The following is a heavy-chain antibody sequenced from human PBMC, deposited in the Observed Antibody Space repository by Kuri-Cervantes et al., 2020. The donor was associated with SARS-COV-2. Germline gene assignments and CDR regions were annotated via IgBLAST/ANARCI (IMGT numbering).Heavy chain of an antibody. V-gene: IGHV1-2*02. Sequence: ASVKVSCKASGYTFTGYFIHWVRQAPGQGLEWIGWINPNSGGTNYAQKFQGRVTMTRDTSISTAYMELSRLRSDDTAVYYCAREAYSYGFIYYYYMDVWGKGTTVTVSS. CDR3: AREAYSYGFIYYYYMDV. CDR1: GYTFTGYF. J-gene: IGHJ6*03. D-gene: IGHD5-18*01. CDR2: INPNSGGT.